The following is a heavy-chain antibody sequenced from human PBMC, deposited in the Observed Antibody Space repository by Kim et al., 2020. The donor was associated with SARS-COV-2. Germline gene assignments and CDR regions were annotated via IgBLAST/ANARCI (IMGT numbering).Heavy chain of an antibody. Sequence: GSLRLSFAASGFTVSSNYMGWVRQAPGKGLEWVSIIYSGGIIYYADSVKGRFTISRDNSKNTLYLQMNNLRAEDTAVYYCARRVSVTGYHYGMDVWGQGTTVTVSS. V-gene: IGHV3-53*01. CDR3: ARRVSVTGYHYGMDV. J-gene: IGHJ6*02. CDR2: IYSGGII. CDR1: GFTVSSNY. D-gene: IGHD2-21*02.